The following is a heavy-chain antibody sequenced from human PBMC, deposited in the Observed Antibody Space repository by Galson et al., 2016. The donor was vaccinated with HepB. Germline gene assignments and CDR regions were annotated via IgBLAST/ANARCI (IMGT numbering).Heavy chain of an antibody. CDR3: ARGSDVTCRGCDCTLDY. CDR2: INSGNGNT. CDR1: GYTFSTYA. V-gene: IGHV1-3*04. D-gene: IGHD2-21*02. Sequence: SVKVSCKASGYTFSTYAIHWVRQAPGQSLEWMGWINSGNGNTKFSHKFQGRVSFTSDTSASTAYMELSSLRSEDTAVFYCARGSDVTCRGCDCTLDYWGQGTLVTVSS. J-gene: IGHJ4*02.